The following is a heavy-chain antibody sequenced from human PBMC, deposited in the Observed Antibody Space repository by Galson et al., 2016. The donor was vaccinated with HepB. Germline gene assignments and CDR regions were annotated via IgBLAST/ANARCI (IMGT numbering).Heavy chain of an antibody. D-gene: IGHD2-15*01. CDR1: GFSLRTSGMC. V-gene: IGHV2-70*11. J-gene: IGHJ4*02. CDR3: ARSKSGRGGLYYFDY. CDR2: IDWDDDK. Sequence: PALVQPTQTLTLTCTFSGFSLRTSGMCVSWIRQPPGKALEWLARIDWDDDKYYRPSLKTRLTISKGTSKNQVGLTMTNMEPVNTATYYCARSKSGRGGLYYFDYWGQGTLATVSS.